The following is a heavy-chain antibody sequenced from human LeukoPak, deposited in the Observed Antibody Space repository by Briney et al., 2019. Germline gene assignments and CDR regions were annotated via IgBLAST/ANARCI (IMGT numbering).Heavy chain of an antibody. Sequence: GGSLRLSCAASGFTFSNYAMRWVRQAPGKGLEWVASIGGGGSTTYYADSVKGRFTISRANSKNTLYLQMNGLRAEDTAVYYCTNGYCTGGLCHRYFDYWGQGALVTVSS. CDR2: IGGGGSTT. CDR1: GFTFSNYA. CDR3: TNGYCTGGLCHRYFDY. D-gene: IGHD2-8*02. J-gene: IGHJ4*02. V-gene: IGHV3-23*01.